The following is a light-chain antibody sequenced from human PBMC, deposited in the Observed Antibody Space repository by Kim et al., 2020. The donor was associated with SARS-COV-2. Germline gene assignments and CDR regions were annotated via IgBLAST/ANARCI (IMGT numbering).Light chain of an antibody. CDR3: QQYNNWPLT. CDR2: GGS. CDR1: QSVTSN. Sequence: VSPGERVTLSCRGSQSVTSNLAWYQQKPGQAPSLLIYGGSTRATGIPARFSGGGSGTEFTLTISSLQSEDFAVYFCQQYNNWPLTFGGGTKVEIK. V-gene: IGKV3-15*01. J-gene: IGKJ4*01.